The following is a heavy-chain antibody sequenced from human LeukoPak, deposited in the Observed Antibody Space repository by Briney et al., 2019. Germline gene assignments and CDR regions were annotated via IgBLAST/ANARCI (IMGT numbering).Heavy chain of an antibody. CDR2: ISTSSSYI. CDR1: GFTFSSYS. V-gene: IGHV3-21*01. CDR3: ARGTLNIPGEHGAFDY. D-gene: IGHD1-14*01. J-gene: IGHJ4*02. Sequence: TGGSLRLSCAASGFTFSSYSMNWVRQAPGKELEWVSSISTSSSYIHYADSVKGRFTISRDNAKNSLYLQMNSLRAEDTAVYYCARGTLNIPGEHGAFDYWGQGTLVTVSS.